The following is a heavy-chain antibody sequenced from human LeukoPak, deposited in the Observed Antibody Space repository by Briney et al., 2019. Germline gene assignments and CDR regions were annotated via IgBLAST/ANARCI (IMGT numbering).Heavy chain of an antibody. V-gene: IGHV4-30-2*01. CDR1: GGSISSGVYY. CDR3: ARGMYDYGGNSEAFDI. CDR2: IYLSGGT. D-gene: IGHD4-23*01. J-gene: IGHJ3*02. Sequence: SQTLSLTCSVSGGSISSGVYYWSWLRQPPGKGLEWIGYIYLSGGTYYSPSLKSRVTISVDRYKTQFSLRLSSVTAADTAMYYCARGMYDYGGNSEAFDIWGQGTMVTVSS.